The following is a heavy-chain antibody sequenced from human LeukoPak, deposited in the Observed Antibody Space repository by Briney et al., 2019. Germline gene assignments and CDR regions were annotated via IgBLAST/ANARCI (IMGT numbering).Heavy chain of an antibody. J-gene: IGHJ4*02. CDR2: INTSGGT. CDR1: GDSIVTYY. V-gene: IGHV4-4*07. D-gene: IGHD6-13*01. CDR3: ARDAGRTRAPFDY. Sequence: SETLSLTCIVSGDSIVTYYWSWIRQPAGKGLEWIGRINTSGGTNYNPSLKSRVTMSVDTSTNQLSLKLTSVTAADTAVYYCARDAGRTRAPFDYWGQGTLVTVSS.